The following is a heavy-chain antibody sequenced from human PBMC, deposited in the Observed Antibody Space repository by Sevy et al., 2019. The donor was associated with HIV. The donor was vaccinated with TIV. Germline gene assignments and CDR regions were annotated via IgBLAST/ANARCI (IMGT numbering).Heavy chain of an antibody. CDR2: ISYDGNYK. CDR3: ARLAVEYCTIDCYHRFDH. Sequence: GGSLRLSCVASGFTFPIYSVLWVRQAPGKGLEWLTLISYDGNYKYYADSVKGRFTISRDNSNNILYRQMSSLRVEDTALYFCARLAVEYCTIDCYHRFDHWGLGTLVTVSS. J-gene: IGHJ4*02. D-gene: IGHD2-8*01. V-gene: IGHV3-30*04. CDR1: GFTFPIYS.